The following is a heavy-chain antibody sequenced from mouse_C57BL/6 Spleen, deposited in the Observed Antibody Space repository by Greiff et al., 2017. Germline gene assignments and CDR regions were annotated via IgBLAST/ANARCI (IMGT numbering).Heavy chain of an antibody. D-gene: IGHD1-1*01. CDR2: IDPSDSYT. CDR3: ARGSCSSSYWYFDV. CDR1: GYTFTSYW. Sequence: QVQLQQPGAELVKPGASVKLSCKASGYTFTSYWMQWVKQRPGQGLEWIGEIDPSDSYTNYKQKFKGKATLTVDTASSTAYMQLSSLTSEDSAVYYCARGSCSSSYWYFDVWGTGTTVTVSS. V-gene: IGHV1-50*01. J-gene: IGHJ1*03.